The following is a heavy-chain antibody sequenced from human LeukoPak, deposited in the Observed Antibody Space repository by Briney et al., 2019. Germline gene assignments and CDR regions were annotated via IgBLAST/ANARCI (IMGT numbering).Heavy chain of an antibody. CDR3: ARGPIVLIAAAANDVFDI. CDR1: GFTFSSYE. J-gene: IGHJ3*02. CDR2: ISSIGSTI. Sequence: GGSLRLSCAASGFTFSSYEMNWVRQAPGKGLEWLSYISSIGSTIYYADSVKGRFTISRDNAKKSLYLQMNSLRAEDTAVYYCARGPIVLIAAAANDVFDIRGQGTMVTVSS. D-gene: IGHD6-13*01. V-gene: IGHV3-48*03.